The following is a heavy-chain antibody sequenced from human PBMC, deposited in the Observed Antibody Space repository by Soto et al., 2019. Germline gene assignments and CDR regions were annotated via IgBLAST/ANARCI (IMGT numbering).Heavy chain of an antibody. CDR2: INHSGST. Sequence: SETLSLTCAVYGGSFSGYYWSWIRQPPGKGLEWIGEINHSGSTNYNPSLKSRVTISVDTSKNQFSLKLSSVTAADTAVYYCARGHSSSAWGYYYYMDVWGKGTTVTVSS. CDR3: ARGHSSSAWGYYYYMDV. CDR1: GGSFSGYY. D-gene: IGHD6-6*01. V-gene: IGHV4-34*01. J-gene: IGHJ6*03.